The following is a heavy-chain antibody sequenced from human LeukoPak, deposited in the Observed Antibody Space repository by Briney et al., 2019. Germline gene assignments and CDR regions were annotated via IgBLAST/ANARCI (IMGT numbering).Heavy chain of an antibody. CDR1: GGSISSYY. Sequence: SGTLSLTCTVSGGSISSYYWSWIRQPPGKGLEWIGYIYYSGSTNYNPSLKSRVTISVDTSKNQFSLKLSSVTAADTAVYYCARVYCSGGSCYLDYWGQGTLVTVSS. V-gene: IGHV4-59*01. CDR3: ARVYCSGGSCYLDY. D-gene: IGHD2-15*01. J-gene: IGHJ4*02. CDR2: IYYSGST.